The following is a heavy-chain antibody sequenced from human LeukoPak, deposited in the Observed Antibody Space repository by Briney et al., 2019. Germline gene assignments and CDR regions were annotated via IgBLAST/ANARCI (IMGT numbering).Heavy chain of an antibody. J-gene: IGHJ4*02. V-gene: IGHV4-34*01. Sequence: SETLSLTCAVYGGSFSGYYWSWIRQPPGKGLEWIGEINHSGSTNYNPSLKSRVTISVDTSKNQFSLKLSSVTAADTAVYYCARVSGDREDYWGQGTLVTVSS. D-gene: IGHD2-21*02. CDR2: INHSGST. CDR3: ARVSGDREDY. CDR1: GGSFSGYY.